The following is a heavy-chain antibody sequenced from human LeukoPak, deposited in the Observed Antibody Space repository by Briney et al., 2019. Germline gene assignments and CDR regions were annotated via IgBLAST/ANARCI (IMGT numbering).Heavy chain of an antibody. CDR1: GFTFSSYA. V-gene: IGHV3-30-3*01. Sequence: PGGSLRLSCAASGFTFSSYAMHWVRQAPGKRLEWVAVISYDGSNKYYADSVKGRFTISRDNSKNTLYLQMNSLRAEDTAVYYCARGGGGGYNRFDYWGQGTLVTVSS. CDR3: ARGGGGGYNRFDY. CDR2: ISYDGSNK. J-gene: IGHJ4*02. D-gene: IGHD5-24*01.